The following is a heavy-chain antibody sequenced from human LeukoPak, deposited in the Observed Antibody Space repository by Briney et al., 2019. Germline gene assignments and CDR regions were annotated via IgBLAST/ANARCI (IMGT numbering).Heavy chain of an antibody. J-gene: IGHJ3*02. CDR1: GGSISSGGYY. Sequence: KPSETLSLTCTVFGGSISSGGYYWSWIRQHPGKGLEWIGYIYYSGSTYYHPSLKSRVTISVDTSKNQSSLKLSSVTAADTAVYYCARVRYFDWLLYPDAFDIWGQGTMVTVSS. D-gene: IGHD3-9*01. CDR2: IYYSGST. V-gene: IGHV4-31*03. CDR3: ARVRYFDWLLYPDAFDI.